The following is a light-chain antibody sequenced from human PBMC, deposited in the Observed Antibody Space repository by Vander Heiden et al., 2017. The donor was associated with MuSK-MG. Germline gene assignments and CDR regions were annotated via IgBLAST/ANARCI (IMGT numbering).Light chain of an antibody. CDR2: QDS. J-gene: IGLJ2*01. CDR3: QAWDSSTGV. Sequence: SYELTQPPSVSVSPGQTASITCSGDKLGDKYACWYQQKPGQSPVLVSYQDSKRPSGIPERFSGSNSGKTATLTISGTQAMDEAYYYCQAWDSSTGVFGGGTKLTVL. V-gene: IGLV3-1*01. CDR1: KLGDKY.